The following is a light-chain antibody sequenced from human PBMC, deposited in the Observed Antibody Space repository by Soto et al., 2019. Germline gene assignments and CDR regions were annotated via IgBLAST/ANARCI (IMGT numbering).Light chain of an antibody. CDR3: QQYNNWPLT. Sequence: EIVLTQSPATLSVSPGERATLSCRASQSVSSNLAWYQHQPGQAPRVLISGASTRATGFPARFSGSASGTEFTLTISSLQSEDFAVYYCQQYNNWPLTFGGGTKVEIK. CDR1: QSVSSN. V-gene: IGKV3-15*01. J-gene: IGKJ4*01. CDR2: GAS.